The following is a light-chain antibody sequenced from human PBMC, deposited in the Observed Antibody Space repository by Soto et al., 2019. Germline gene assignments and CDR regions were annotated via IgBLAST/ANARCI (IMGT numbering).Light chain of an antibody. Sequence: QSALTQPASVSGSPGQSITISCTGTSSDXGGYSYVSWYQXLXGKAPKLMIYDVSDRPSGVSNRFSGSKSGNTASLTISGLQAEDEADYYCSSYTSXSLYVXGTGTKVTVL. J-gene: IGLJ1*01. CDR2: DVS. CDR3: SSYTSXSLYV. CDR1: SSDXGGYSY. V-gene: IGLV2-14*01.